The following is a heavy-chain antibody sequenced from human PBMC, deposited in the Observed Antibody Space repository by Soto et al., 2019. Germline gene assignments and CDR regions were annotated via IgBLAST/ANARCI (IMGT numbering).Heavy chain of an antibody. CDR1: GYSFTSLD. V-gene: IGHV1-8*01. CDR3: ARGVTAGVDY. Sequence: ASVKVSCKASGYSFTSLDINWVRQATGQGLEWMGWMEPSSGKTGYAQRFQDRVTMTRDTSINTAYMELRSLTADDTAFYYCARGVTAGVDYWGQGTLVTVSS. CDR2: MEPSSGKT. D-gene: IGHD3-10*01. J-gene: IGHJ4*02.